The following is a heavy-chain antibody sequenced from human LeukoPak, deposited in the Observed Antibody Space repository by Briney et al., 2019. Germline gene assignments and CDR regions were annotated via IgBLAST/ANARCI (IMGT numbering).Heavy chain of an antibody. CDR1: GGSISSYY. J-gene: IGHJ6*02. V-gene: IGHV4-59*08. CDR2: IYYSGST. Sequence: PSETLSLTCTVSGGSISSYYWSWIRQPPGKGLEWIGYIYYSGSTNYNPSLKSRVTISVDTSKNQFSLKLSSVTAADTAVYYCARLAVAGTRYYYGMDVWGQGTTVTVSS. D-gene: IGHD6-19*01. CDR3: ARLAVAGTRYYYGMDV.